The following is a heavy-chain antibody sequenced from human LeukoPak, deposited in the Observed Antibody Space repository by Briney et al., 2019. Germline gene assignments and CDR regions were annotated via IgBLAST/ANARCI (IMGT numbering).Heavy chain of an antibody. CDR2: INTNTGNP. V-gene: IGHV7-4-1*02. CDR1: GYTFNTYA. J-gene: IGHJ4*02. Sequence: ASVTVSCKASGYTFNTYAMNWVRQAPGQGPEWMGWINTNTGNPTYAQGFTGRFVFSLDTSVSTAYLQISSLKAEDTAVYYCATSPGIAAPSGYYFDHWGQGTLVTVSS. CDR3: ATSPGIAAPSGYYFDH. D-gene: IGHD6-13*01.